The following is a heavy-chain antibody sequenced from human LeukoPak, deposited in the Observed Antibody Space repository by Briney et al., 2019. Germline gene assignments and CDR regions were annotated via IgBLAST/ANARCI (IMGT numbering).Heavy chain of an antibody. D-gene: IGHD2-15*01. CDR1: GGSISSYY. CDR3: ARRYCSGGSCYPRHFDF. Sequence: SETLSLTCTVSGGSISSYYWSWIRQPPGKGPEWIGYIYYSGMTNYNPSLKSRDTMSVDTSKNQFSLNLNSATAADTAVYYCARRYCSGGSCYPRHFDFWGQGTLVTVSS. J-gene: IGHJ4*02. V-gene: IGHV4-59*08. CDR2: IYYSGMT.